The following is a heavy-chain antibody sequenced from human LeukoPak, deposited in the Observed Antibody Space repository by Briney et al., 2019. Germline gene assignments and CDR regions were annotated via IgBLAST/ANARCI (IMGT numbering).Heavy chain of an antibody. CDR2: IYYSGST. CDR1: GGSISSGGYY. D-gene: IGHD6-13*01. CDR3: ARVGHSPHSSSWLRSYFDY. Sequence: PSQTLSLTCTVSGGSISSGGYYWSWIRQHPGKGLEWIGYIYYSGSTYYNPSLKSRVTISVDTSKNQFSLKLSSVTAADTAVYYCARVGHSPHSSSWLRSYFDYWGQGTLVTVSS. V-gene: IGHV4-31*03. J-gene: IGHJ4*02.